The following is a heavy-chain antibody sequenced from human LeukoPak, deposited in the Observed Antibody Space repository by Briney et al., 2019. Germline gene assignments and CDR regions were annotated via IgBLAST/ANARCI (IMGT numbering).Heavy chain of an antibody. J-gene: IGHJ4*02. CDR2: MYYSGST. Sequence: SETLSLTCTVSGGSVSRSTYYWSWIPQPPGKGLEWIGYMYYSGSTNYNPSLKSRVTISVDTSKNQFSLKLSSVTAADTAIYYCASAYDTSGSFDYWGQGTLVTVSS. CDR1: GGSVSRSTYY. CDR3: ASAYDTSGSFDY. D-gene: IGHD3-22*01. V-gene: IGHV4-61*01.